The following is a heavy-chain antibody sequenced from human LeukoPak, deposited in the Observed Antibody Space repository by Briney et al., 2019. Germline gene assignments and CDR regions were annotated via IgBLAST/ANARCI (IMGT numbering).Heavy chain of an antibody. Sequence: SETLSLTCTVSGGSISSYYWSWIRQPAGKGLEWIGRIYTSGSTNYNPSLKSRVTMSVDTSKNQFSLKLSSVTAADTAVYYCARGRWSAVAGTIYDYWGQGTLVTVSS. D-gene: IGHD6-19*01. CDR3: ARGRWSAVAGTIYDY. J-gene: IGHJ4*02. CDR1: GGSISSYY. CDR2: IYTSGST. V-gene: IGHV4-4*07.